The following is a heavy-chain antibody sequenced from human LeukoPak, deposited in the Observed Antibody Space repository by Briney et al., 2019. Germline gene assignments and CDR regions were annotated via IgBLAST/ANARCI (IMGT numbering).Heavy chain of an antibody. Sequence: PGGSLRLSCAASGFTFSSYGMHWVRQAPGKGLEWVAFIRYDGSNKYYADSVKGRFTISRDNSKNTLYLQMNSLRAEDTAVYYCAKDYYDSSGEPDAFDIWGQGTMVTVSS. D-gene: IGHD3-22*01. CDR2: IRYDGSNK. CDR1: GFTFSSYG. V-gene: IGHV3-30*02. CDR3: AKDYYDSSGEPDAFDI. J-gene: IGHJ3*02.